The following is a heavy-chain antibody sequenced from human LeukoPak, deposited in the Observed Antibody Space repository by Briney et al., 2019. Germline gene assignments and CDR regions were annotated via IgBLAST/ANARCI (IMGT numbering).Heavy chain of an antibody. D-gene: IGHD3-22*01. CDR1: GFTFSSYA. J-gene: IGHJ4*02. Sequence: GGSLRLSCAASGFTFSSYAMSWVRQAPGKGLEWVSAISGSGGSTYYADSVKGRFTISRDNSKNTLYLQMNSLRAEDTAVYYCVKNPHPVYYDSSGYYGFWGQGTLVTVSS. CDR2: ISGSGGST. CDR3: VKNPHPVYYDSSGYYGF. V-gene: IGHV3-23*01.